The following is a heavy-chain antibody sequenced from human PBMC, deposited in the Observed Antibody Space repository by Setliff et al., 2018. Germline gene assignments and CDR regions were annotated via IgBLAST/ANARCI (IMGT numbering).Heavy chain of an antibody. CDR2: LIPILRKT. CDR3: ARELRSPFWHIDF. J-gene: IGHJ4*02. V-gene: IGHV1-69*13. D-gene: IGHD3-16*01. CDR1: GATVSGDV. Sequence: SVKVSCKASGATVSGDVITWVRQAPGQGLEWMGRLIPILRKTNYAENFQGRVSITADGSTNTVHMEVTSLRTEDTAVYYCARELRSPFWHIDFWGQGTLVTVSS.